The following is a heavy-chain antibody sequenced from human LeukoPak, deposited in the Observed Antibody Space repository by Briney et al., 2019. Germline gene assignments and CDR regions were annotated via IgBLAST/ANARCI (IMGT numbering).Heavy chain of an antibody. V-gene: IGHV4-4*07. Sequence: PSETLSLTCTVSGGSITSYYWSWLRQPAGKGLEWIGRIYSGGTTNYNPSLKSRVTMSIDTTQFSLKLSSVTAADTAVYFCACGVAAAGWLYFDYWGQGSLVTVSS. CDR2: IYSGGTT. CDR3: ACGVAAAGWLYFDY. D-gene: IGHD6-13*01. CDR1: GGSITSYY. J-gene: IGHJ4*02.